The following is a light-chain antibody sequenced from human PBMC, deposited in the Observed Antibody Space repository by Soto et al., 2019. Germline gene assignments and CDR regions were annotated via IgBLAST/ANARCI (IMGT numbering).Light chain of an antibody. V-gene: IGLV2-23*01. J-gene: IGLJ2*01. CDR1: SSDVGCYNL. CDR2: EGN. Sequence: QSVLTQPASVSGSPGQSITISCTGTSSDVGCYNLVSWYQQHPGKAPKLIIYEGNKRPSGVSNRLSGSKSGNTASLTISGLQAEDEADYFCCSSAGSGSLVFGGGTKLTVL. CDR3: CSSAGSGSLV.